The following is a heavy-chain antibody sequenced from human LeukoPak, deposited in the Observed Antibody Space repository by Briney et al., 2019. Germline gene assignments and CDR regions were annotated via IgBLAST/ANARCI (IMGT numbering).Heavy chain of an antibody. Sequence: GGSLRLSCAASGFTLSTYAMSWVRQAPGKGLDWVSAISGSGDSTYYADSVKGRFTISRDNSKNTLYLQMNSLRAEDTAVYYCAKDRQAAVVTPETFDIWGQGTMVTVSS. J-gene: IGHJ3*02. CDR1: GFTLSTYA. D-gene: IGHD5-18*01. CDR3: AKDRQAAVVTPETFDI. V-gene: IGHV3-23*01. CDR2: ISGSGDST.